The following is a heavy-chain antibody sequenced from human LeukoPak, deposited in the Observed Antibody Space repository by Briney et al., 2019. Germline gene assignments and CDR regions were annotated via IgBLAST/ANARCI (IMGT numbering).Heavy chain of an antibody. CDR3: ARDPGDYDWYFDL. D-gene: IGHD4-17*01. V-gene: IGHV4-59*12. Sequence: SETLSLTCTVSGGSISSYYWSWIRQPPGKGLEWIGYIYYSGSTNYNPSLKSRVTISVDTSKNQFSLKLSSVTAADKAVYYCARDPGDYDWYFDLWGRGTLVTVSS. J-gene: IGHJ2*01. CDR1: GGSISSYY. CDR2: IYYSGST.